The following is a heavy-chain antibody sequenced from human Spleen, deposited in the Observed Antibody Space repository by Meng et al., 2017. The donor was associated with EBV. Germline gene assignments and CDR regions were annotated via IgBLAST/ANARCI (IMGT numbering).Heavy chain of an antibody. CDR2: IYWDDDK. D-gene: IGHD6-6*01. Sequence: NFKDSCPTLMKPTQTVLLTCRFSGFPLRTCGVVVGWIRQPQGKALEWLALIYWDDDKRYSPSLKSRLTITKDTSKNQVVLTMTNMDTVDADTYYCAHIIAARPFDYWGQGTLVTVSS. CDR3: AHIIAARPFDY. J-gene: IGHJ4*02. V-gene: IGHV2-5*02. CDR1: GFPLRTCGVV.